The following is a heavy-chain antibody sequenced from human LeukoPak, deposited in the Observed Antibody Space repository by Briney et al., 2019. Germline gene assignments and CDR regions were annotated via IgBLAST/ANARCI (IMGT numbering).Heavy chain of an antibody. Sequence: EASVKVSRKASGYTLTNYGISWVRQAPGQGLEWMGWISAYNGYTDYAQKLQFRVTMTTDTSTSTAYMELRSLRSDDTAVYYCARDKAVTTEVTQHFQHWGQGTLVTVSS. J-gene: IGHJ1*01. CDR2: ISAYNGYT. CDR3: ARDKAVTTEVTQHFQH. CDR1: GYTLTNYG. V-gene: IGHV1-18*01. D-gene: IGHD4-23*01.